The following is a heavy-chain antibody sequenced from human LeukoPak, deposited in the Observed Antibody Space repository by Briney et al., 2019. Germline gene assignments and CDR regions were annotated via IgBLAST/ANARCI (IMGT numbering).Heavy chain of an antibody. CDR3: ARQPNYGGNSGGDY. J-gene: IGHJ4*02. Sequence: SETLSLTCTVSGGSISTYYWTWIRQPPGKGLEWIGSIYYSGSTYYNPSLKSRVTISVDTSKNQFSLKLSSVTAADTAVYYCARQPNYGGNSGGDYWGQGTLVTVSS. V-gene: IGHV4-59*05. D-gene: IGHD4-23*01. CDR1: GGSISTYY. CDR2: IYYSGST.